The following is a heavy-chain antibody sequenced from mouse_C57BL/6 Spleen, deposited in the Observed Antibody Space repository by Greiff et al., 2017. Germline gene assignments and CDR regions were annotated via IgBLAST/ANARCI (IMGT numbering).Heavy chain of an antibody. CDR2: INPSSGYT. Sequence: QVQLQQSGAELAKPGASVKLSCKASGYTFTSYWMHWVKQRPGQGLEWIGYINPSSGYTKYNQKFKDKATLTADKSSSTAYMQLSSLTYEDSAVYYCARSAYGSSSCFDYWGQGTTLTVSS. D-gene: IGHD1-1*01. J-gene: IGHJ2*01. CDR1: GYTFTSYW. V-gene: IGHV1-7*01. CDR3: ARSAYGSSSCFDY.